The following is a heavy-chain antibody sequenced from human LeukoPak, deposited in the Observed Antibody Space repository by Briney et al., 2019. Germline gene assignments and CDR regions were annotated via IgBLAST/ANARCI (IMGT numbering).Heavy chain of an antibody. CDR1: GFTFRTYG. J-gene: IGHJ4*02. D-gene: IGHD2-15*01. V-gene: IGHV3-23*01. CDR2: ISGSGSNT. Sequence: GGTLRLSCAASGFTFRTYGMTWVRQAPGKGLEWVSAISGSGSNTYYADSVKGRFTISRDNSKNTLYLQMNSLRVEDTAVYYCARPYCSGGSCHDYFDYWGQGTLVTVSS. CDR3: ARPYCSGGSCHDYFDY.